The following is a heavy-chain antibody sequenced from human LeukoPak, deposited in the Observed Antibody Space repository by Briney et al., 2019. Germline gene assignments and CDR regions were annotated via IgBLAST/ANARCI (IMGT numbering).Heavy chain of an antibody. D-gene: IGHD3-10*01. Sequence: TSSETLSLTCAVSGGSISSSYWWSWVRQPPGKGLEWIGEIYHSGSTNYKPSLKSRVTISVDKSKNHFSLTLSSVAAADTAVYYCAGQPGYYASYWGQGTLVIDSS. J-gene: IGHJ4*02. V-gene: IGHV4-4*02. CDR2: IYHSGST. CDR3: AGQPGYYASY. CDR1: GGSISSSYW.